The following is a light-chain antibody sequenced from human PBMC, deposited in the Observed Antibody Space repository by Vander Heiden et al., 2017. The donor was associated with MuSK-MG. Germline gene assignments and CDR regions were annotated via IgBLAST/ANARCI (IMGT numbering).Light chain of an antibody. Sequence: DIQMTQSPPSVSASVGDRVTITCRASQDIRNWLAWYQQRPSGPPKLLISAASNLQRGVPSRFSGSGSGTEFTLTISILHPEDFATYYCQRVNIFPHTFGQGTELEIK. J-gene: IGKJ2*01. CDR2: AAS. V-gene: IGKV1-12*01. CDR3: QRVNIFPHT. CDR1: QDIRNW.